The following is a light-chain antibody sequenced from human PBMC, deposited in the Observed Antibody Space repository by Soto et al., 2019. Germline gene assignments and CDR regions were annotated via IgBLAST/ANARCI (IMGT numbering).Light chain of an antibody. CDR2: DAS. CDR3: QQYDSYSLT. CDR1: QSISSW. Sequence: DIQMTQSPSTLSASVGDRVTITCRASQSISSWLAWYQQKPGKAPKVMIYDASSLESGVPSRFSGSGSGTEFTLTISSLQPDDVATYYCQQYDSYSLTLGQGTKVDIK. J-gene: IGKJ1*01. V-gene: IGKV1-5*01.